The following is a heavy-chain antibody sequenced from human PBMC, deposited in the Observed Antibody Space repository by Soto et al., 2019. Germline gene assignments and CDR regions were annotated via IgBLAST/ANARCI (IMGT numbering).Heavy chain of an antibody. J-gene: IGHJ5*02. D-gene: IGHD6-19*01. CDR1: GGSISSSSYY. V-gene: IGHV4-39*01. CDR3: ARYGVGKGVAVVERFDP. Sequence: QLQLQESGPGLVKPSETLSLTCTVSGGSISSSSYYWGWIRQPPGKGLEWIGSIYYSGSTYYNPYLKSRVTITVDTSKNQFSLKVSSVTAADTAVYYCARYGVGKGVAVVERFDPWGQGTLVTVSS. CDR2: IYYSGST.